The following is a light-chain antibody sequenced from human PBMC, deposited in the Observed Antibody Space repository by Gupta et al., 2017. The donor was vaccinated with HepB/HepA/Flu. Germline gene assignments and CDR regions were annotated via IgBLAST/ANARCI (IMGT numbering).Light chain of an antibody. J-gene: IGKJ2*01. V-gene: IGKV1-12*01. Sequence: DIQMTQSPSYVSASVGDRGTFTCRASQGISTSLAWYQQIPGKAPELLIYAASSLQRGVPLRFSGSGSGTDFTLTISSLQPEDFATYYCQQANSFPYTFGQGTKLEIK. CDR3: QQANSFPYT. CDR1: QGISTS. CDR2: AAS.